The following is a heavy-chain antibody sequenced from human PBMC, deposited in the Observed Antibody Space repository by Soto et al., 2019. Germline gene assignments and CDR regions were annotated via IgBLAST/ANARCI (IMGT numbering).Heavy chain of an antibody. D-gene: IGHD6-6*01. J-gene: IGHJ3*02. V-gene: IGHV4-59*08. CDR1: CGSISSYY. CDR2: IYYSGST. CDR3: ARHEEFSSSPHWDAFDI. Sequence: SETLSLTCTVSCGSISSYYWSWIRQPPGKGLEWIGYIYYSGSTNYNPSLKSRVTISVDTSKNQFSLKLSSVTAADTAVYCCARHEEFSSSPHWDAFDIWGQGTMLTVS.